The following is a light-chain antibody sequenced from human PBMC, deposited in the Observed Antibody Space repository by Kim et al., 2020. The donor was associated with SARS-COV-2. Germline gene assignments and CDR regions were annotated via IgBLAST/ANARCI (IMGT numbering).Light chain of an antibody. CDR1: SSNIGSDY. J-gene: IGLJ2*01. CDR2: RNN. V-gene: IGLV1-47*01. CDR3: ASWDDSLV. Sequence: ELTQPPSASGTPGQRVTISCSGSSSNIGSDYVYWYQQLPGTAPKLLIYRNNQRPSGVPDRFSGSKSGTSASLAISGLRSEDEADYYCASWDDSLVFGGWTKVTVL.